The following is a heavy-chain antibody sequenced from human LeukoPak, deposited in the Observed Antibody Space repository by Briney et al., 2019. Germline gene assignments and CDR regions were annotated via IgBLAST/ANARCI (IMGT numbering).Heavy chain of an antibody. Sequence: SETLSLTCTVSGGSISSYYWSWIRQPAGKGLEWIGRIYTSGSTNYNPPLKSRVTMSVDTSKNQFSLKLSSVTAADTAVYYCARDGESYYYGSGSPYFDYWGQGTLVTASS. CDR1: GGSISSYY. D-gene: IGHD3-10*01. CDR3: ARDGESYYYGSGSPYFDY. J-gene: IGHJ4*02. CDR2: IYTSGST. V-gene: IGHV4-4*07.